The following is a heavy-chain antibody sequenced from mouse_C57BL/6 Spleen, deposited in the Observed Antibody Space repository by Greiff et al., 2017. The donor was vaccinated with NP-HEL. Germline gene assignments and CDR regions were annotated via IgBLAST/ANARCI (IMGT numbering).Heavy chain of an antibody. CDR3: ARGYYGSSWYYAMDY. CDR2: IYPGDGDT. J-gene: IGHJ4*01. Sequence: VQLVESGPELVKPGASVKISCKASGYAFSSSWMNWVKQRPGKGLEWIGRIYPGDGDTNYNGKFKGKATLTADKSSSTAYMQLSSLTSEDSAVYFSARGYYGSSWYYAMDYWGQGTSVTVSS. D-gene: IGHD1-1*01. CDR1: GYAFSSSW. V-gene: IGHV1-82*01.